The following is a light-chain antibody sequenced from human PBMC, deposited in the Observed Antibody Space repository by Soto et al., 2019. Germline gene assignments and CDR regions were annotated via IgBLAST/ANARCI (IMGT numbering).Light chain of an antibody. V-gene: IGKV1-33*01. CDR1: QHISEY. J-gene: IGKJ4*01. CDR3: QQYENFPLT. CDR2: DAS. Sequence: DIQRTQSTSSLSASGGDIVTITCQASQHISEYLNWYQYKPGKAPTLLITDASNLKTGVPSRFSASGSGTEYTFTINSMQPEDIATYYCQQYENFPLTFGGGPKVDIK.